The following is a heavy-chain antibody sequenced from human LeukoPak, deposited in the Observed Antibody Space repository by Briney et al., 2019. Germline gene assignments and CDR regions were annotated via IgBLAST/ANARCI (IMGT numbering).Heavy chain of an antibody. D-gene: IGHD6-19*01. CDR2: IYTSGTT. J-gene: IGHJ4*02. CDR1: GASISSGGYY. V-gene: IGHV4-61*02. CDR3: ARGRRGWLVQGPIYYFDY. Sequence: PSETLSLTCTVSGASISSGGYYWNWIRQPAGKGLEWIGRIYTSGTTNYNPSLKSRVTISVDTSKNQFSLKLSSVTAADTAVYYCARGRRGWLVQGPIYYFDYWGQGTLVTVSS.